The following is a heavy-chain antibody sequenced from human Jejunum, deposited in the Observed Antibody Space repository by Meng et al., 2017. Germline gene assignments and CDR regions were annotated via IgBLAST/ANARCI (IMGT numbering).Heavy chain of an antibody. J-gene: IGHJ5*02. D-gene: IGHD3-22*01. CDR1: GGSISTSSYY. CDR2: IYYSGST. Sequence: QLQLPESGPGLVKPSETLSLTCTVSGGSISTSSYYWGWIRQAPGKGLEWIGNIYYSGSTYYNSSLKSRVTISVDTSKNQFSLTLSAVTAADTAVYYCARSPQYYDSSGFAFDPWGQGTLVTVSS. CDR3: ARSPQYYDSSGFAFDP. V-gene: IGHV4-39*01.